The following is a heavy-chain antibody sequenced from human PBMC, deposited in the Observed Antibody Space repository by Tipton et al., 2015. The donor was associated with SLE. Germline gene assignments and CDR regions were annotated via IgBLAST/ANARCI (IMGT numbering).Heavy chain of an antibody. Sequence: TLSLTCTVSGGSISSHFWSWVRQPPGKGLEWIGQIYYSGTTNYNPSVKSRVTISVDTSKNQFSLKLSSVTAADTAVYYCASRSSRYYFDYWGQGTLVTVSS. D-gene: IGHD6-13*01. CDR1: GGSISSHF. V-gene: IGHV4-59*08. J-gene: IGHJ4*02. CDR2: IYYSGTT. CDR3: ASRSSRYYFDY.